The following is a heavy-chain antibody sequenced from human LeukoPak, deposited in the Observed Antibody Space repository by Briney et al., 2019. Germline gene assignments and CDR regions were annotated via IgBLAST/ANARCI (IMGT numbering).Heavy chain of an antibody. CDR2: ISGSGGST. Sequence: GSLRLSCAASGFTFSSYAMSWVRQAPGKGLEWVSAISGSGGSTYYADSVKGRFAISRDNSKNTLYLQMNSLRAEDTAVYYCAKSYGGITRSFDYWGQGTLVTVSS. V-gene: IGHV3-23*01. J-gene: IGHJ4*02. CDR3: AKSYGGITRSFDY. CDR1: GFTFSSYA. D-gene: IGHD4-23*01.